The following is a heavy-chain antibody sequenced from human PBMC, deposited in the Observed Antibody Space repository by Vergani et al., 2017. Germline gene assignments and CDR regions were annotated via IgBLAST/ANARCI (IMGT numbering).Heavy chain of an antibody. V-gene: IGHV4-39*07. J-gene: IGHJ3*02. Sequence: QLQLQESGPGLVKPSETLSLTCTVSGGSISSSSYYWGWIRQPPGKGLEWIGSIYYSGSTYYNPSLKSRVTISVDTSKNQFSLKLSSVTAADTAVYYCARSPKNSGSYYDAFDIWGQGTMVTVSS. CDR2: IYYSGST. CDR1: GGSISSSSYY. D-gene: IGHD1-26*01. CDR3: ARSPKNSGSYYDAFDI.